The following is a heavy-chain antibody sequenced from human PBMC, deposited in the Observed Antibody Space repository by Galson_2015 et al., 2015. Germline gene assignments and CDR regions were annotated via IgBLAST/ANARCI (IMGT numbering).Heavy chain of an antibody. J-gene: IGHJ6*03. CDR2: IWYDGSKK. D-gene: IGHD3-3*01. CDR1: GFTFSNQG. Sequence: SGFTFSNQGMHWVRQAPGKGLEWVAVIWYDGSKKYYADSVKGRFTISRDNSKDTMLYLQMNNLRAEDSAVYYCARDPRRYFDSWSGYYSHFYMDVWGKGTTVTVSS. V-gene: IGHV3-33*01. CDR3: ARDPRRYFDSWSGYYSHFYMDV.